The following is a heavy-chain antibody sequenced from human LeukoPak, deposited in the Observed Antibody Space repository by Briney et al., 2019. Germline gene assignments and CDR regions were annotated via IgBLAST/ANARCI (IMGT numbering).Heavy chain of an antibody. Sequence: ASVKVSCKASGYTFTSYYMHWVRQAPGQGLEWMGIINPSGGSTSYAQKFQARVTMTRDTSTSTVYMELSSLRSEDTAVYYCARERSSSHGYYYYYMDVWGKGTTVTVSS. CDR3: ARERSSSHGYYYYYMDV. CDR1: GYTFTSYY. CDR2: INPSGGST. J-gene: IGHJ6*03. D-gene: IGHD6-6*01. V-gene: IGHV1-46*01.